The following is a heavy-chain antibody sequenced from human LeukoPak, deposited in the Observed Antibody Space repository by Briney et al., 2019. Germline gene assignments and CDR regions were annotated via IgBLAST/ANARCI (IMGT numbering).Heavy chain of an antibody. CDR3: ARYPVTYDILTGYFYPTDAFDI. CDR2: IYTSGST. Sequence: PSETLSLTCTVSGGSISSGSYYWSWIRQPAGKGLEWIGRIYTSGSTNYNPSLKSRVTMSVDTSKNQFSLKLSSVTAADTAVYYCARYPVTYDILTGYFYPTDAFDIWGQGTMVTVSS. V-gene: IGHV4-61*02. D-gene: IGHD3-9*01. CDR1: GGSISSGSYY. J-gene: IGHJ3*02.